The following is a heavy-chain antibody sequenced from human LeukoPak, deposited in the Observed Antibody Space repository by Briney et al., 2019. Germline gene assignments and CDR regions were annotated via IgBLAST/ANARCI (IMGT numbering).Heavy chain of an antibody. Sequence: GGSLRLSCAASGYTFSTYAMSWVRQAPGRGLEWVSAVSDSGSGTYYADSVKGRFTISRDNSKNTLYLQMTSLRAEDTALYYCAKGKGSSGWYDWGQGTLVTVSS. CDR1: GYTFSTYA. J-gene: IGHJ4*02. CDR3: AKGKGSSGWYD. D-gene: IGHD6-19*01. V-gene: IGHV3-23*01. CDR2: VSDSGSGT.